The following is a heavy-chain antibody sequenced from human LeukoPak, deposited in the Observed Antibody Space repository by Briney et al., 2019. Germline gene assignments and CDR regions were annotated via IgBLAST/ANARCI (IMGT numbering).Heavy chain of an antibody. D-gene: IGHD2-2*01. CDR1: GFTFSSYL. CDR2: IYSDGNTT. Sequence: GGSLRLSCAASGFTFSSYLMHWVRQARGKGVVWVSRIYSDGNTTNYADSVKGRFTISRDNAKNTLYLQMNSLRAEDTAVYYCARDQGSTSRGIDYWGQGTLVTVSS. CDR3: ARDQGSTSRGIDY. J-gene: IGHJ4*02. V-gene: IGHV3-74*01.